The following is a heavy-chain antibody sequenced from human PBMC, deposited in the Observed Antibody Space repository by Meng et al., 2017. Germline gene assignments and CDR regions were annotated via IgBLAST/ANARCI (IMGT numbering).Heavy chain of an antibody. CDR3: ARDEDISAAGKLFGDY. V-gene: IGHV1-2*06. D-gene: IGHD6-25*01. Sequence: GQLVQSGAEVKKPGASVKVSCKPSGYNFPDYYIHWVRRAPGQGLEWVGRINPKSGDTHYAQKFQARVTMTGDTSISTAYMELSGLRSDDTAMYYCARDEDISAAGKLFGDYWGQGTLVTVSS. CDR1: GYNFPDYY. J-gene: IGHJ4*02. CDR2: INPKSGDT.